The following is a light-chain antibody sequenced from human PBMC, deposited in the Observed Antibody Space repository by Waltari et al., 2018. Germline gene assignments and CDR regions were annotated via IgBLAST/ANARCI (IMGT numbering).Light chain of an antibody. V-gene: IGLV1-36*01. CDR3: AAWDDSLSGPV. J-gene: IGLJ6*01. Sequence: QSVLTQPPSASEAARTSVTISCSGGTPTIGRYSVSWYQQLPETAPKLLIYYNDRRASAVSDRFSGSKSGTSASLAISGLQTEDEGDYYCAAWDDSLSGPVFGSGTKLTVL. CDR2: YND. CDR1: TPTIGRYS.